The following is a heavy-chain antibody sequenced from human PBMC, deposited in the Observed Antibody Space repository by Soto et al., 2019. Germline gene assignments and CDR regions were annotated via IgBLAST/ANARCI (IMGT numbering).Heavy chain of an antibody. Sequence: QVQLVQSGAEVKKPGASVKVSCKASGYTFTSYGISWVRQAPGQGLEWMGWISAYNGNTNYAQKLQGRVTMTTDTSTSTAYMELRSLRSDDTAVYYCARARSRLLWFGESHWYFDLWGRDTLVTVSS. CDR3: ARARSRLLWFGESHWYFDL. V-gene: IGHV1-18*01. D-gene: IGHD3-10*01. CDR2: ISAYNGNT. J-gene: IGHJ2*01. CDR1: GYTFTSYG.